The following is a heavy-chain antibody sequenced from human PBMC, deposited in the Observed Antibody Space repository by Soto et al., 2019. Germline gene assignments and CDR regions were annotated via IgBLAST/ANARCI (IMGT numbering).Heavy chain of an antibody. CDR3: ARDLSGIFGVVNYYMDV. J-gene: IGHJ6*03. V-gene: IGHV4-59*12. CDR2: IYYSGST. Sequence: SETLSLTCTVSGGSISSYYWSWIRQPPGKGLEWIGYIYYSGSTYHNPSLKRRVTISVDTSKNQFSLKLSSVTAADTAVYYCARDLSGIFGVVNYYMDVWGKGTTVTVSS. CDR1: GGSISSYY. D-gene: IGHD3-3*01.